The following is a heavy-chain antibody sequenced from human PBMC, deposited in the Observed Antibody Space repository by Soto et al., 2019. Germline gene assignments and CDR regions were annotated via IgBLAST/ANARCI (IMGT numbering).Heavy chain of an antibody. V-gene: IGHV1-18*01. CDR3: ARGRGFWSGYSTDDDALDI. CDR2: ISAYNGNT. J-gene: IGHJ3*02. CDR1: CYTFTSYG. D-gene: IGHD3-3*01. Sequence: ASVKVSFKASCYTFTSYGISWVRQAPGQGLEWMGWISAYNGNTNYAQKLQGRVTMTTDTSTSTAYMELRSLRSDDTAVYYCARGRGFWSGYSTDDDALDIWGQGPMVTVSS.